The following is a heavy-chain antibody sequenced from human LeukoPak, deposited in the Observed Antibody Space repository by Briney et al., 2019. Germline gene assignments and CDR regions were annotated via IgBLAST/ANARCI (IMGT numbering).Heavy chain of an antibody. V-gene: IGHV4-30-4*08. D-gene: IGHD3-22*01. CDR1: GGSISSGDYY. J-gene: IGHJ6*03. CDR3: ARVEYDSSGYYSYYYMDV. Sequence: SETLSLTCTVSGGSISSGDYYWSWIRQPPGKGLEWIGYIYYSGSTYYNPSLKSRVTISVDTSKNQFSLKLSSVTAADTAVYYCARVEYDSSGYYSYYYMDVWGKGTTVTVSS. CDR2: IYYSGST.